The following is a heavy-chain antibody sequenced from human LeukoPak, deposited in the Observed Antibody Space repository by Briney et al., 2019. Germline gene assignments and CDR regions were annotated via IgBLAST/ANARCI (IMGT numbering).Heavy chain of an antibody. D-gene: IGHD4-17*01. V-gene: IGHV4-59*08. CDR1: GGSISSYS. J-gene: IGHJ5*02. Sequence: SETLSLTCTVSGGSISSYSWSWIRQPPGKGLDWIGYIYYSGSTNYNPSLTSRLTISVDTSKNRFSLKLSSVTAADTAVYYCARGMTTGPDPWRQGTLVTVSS. CDR3: ARGMTTGPDP. CDR2: IYYSGST.